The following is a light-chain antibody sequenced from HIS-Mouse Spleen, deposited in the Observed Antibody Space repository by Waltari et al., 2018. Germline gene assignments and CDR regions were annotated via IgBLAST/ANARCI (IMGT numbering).Light chain of an antibody. Sequence: QSALTQPASVSGSPGQSITISCTGTSSDVGGYNYVSWYQQHPGKAPNLIIYDVSNRPQGVDNRFSGSKSGNTASLTISGLQAEDEADYYCSSYTSSSTYVFGTGTKVTVL. J-gene: IGLJ1*01. CDR1: SSDVGGYNY. CDR3: SSYTSSSTYV. CDR2: DVS. V-gene: IGLV2-14*03.